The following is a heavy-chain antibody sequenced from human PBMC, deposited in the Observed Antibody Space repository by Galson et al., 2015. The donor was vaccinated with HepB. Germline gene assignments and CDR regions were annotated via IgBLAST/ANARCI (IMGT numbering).Heavy chain of an antibody. CDR2: INTNTGNP. CDR3: ARSLGVVVVPPGDY. Sequence: SVKVSCKASGYTFTSYAMNWVRQAPGQGLEWMGWINTNTGNPTSAQGFTGRFVFSLDTSVSTAYLQISSLKAEDTAVYYCARSLGVVVVPPGDYWGQGTLVTVSS. J-gene: IGHJ4*02. CDR1: GYTFTSYA. D-gene: IGHD2-2*01. V-gene: IGHV7-4-1*02.